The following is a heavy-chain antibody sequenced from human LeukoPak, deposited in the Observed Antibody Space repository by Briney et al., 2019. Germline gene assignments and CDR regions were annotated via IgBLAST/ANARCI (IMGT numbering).Heavy chain of an antibody. CDR2: IIPIFGTT. D-gene: IGHD6-19*01. Sequence: SVKVSCKASGGTFSSYAISWVRQAPGQGLEWMGGIIPIFGTTNYAQKFQGRVTITADKSTSTAYMELSSLRSEDTAVYYCARTGYAVAGTGFDYWGQGTLVTVSS. CDR1: GGTFSSYA. J-gene: IGHJ4*02. V-gene: IGHV1-69*06. CDR3: ARTGYAVAGTGFDY.